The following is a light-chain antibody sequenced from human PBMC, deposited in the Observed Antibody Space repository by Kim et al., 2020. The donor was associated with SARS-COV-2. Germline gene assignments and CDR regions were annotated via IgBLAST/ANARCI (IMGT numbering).Light chain of an antibody. CDR1: QGVGSSL. CDR3: QQYGSSPYS. CDR2: EAF. Sequence: AQGGRATLSCRASQGVGSSLLAWYQQKPGQAPRLLIYEAFKRVAGIPDRFSGSGSGTDFTLTISRPEPEDFAMYYCQQYGSSPYSFGQGTKVDIK. J-gene: IGKJ2*03. V-gene: IGKV3-20*01.